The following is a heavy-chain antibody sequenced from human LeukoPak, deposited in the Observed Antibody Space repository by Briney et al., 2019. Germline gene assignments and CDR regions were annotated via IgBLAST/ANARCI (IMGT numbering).Heavy chain of an antibody. J-gene: IGHJ4*02. Sequence: PGGSLRLSCAASGFTFSSYGMHWVRQAPGKGLEWVAVIWYDGSNKYYADSVKGRFTISRDNSKNTRYLQMNSLRAEDTAVYYCARDQLRYFDWLSSLDYWGQGTLVTVSS. V-gene: IGHV3-33*01. D-gene: IGHD3-9*01. CDR2: IWYDGSNK. CDR3: ARDQLRYFDWLSSLDY. CDR1: GFTFSSYG.